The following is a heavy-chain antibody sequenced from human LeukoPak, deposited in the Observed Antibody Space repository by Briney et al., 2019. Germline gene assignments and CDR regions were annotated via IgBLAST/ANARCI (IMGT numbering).Heavy chain of an antibody. CDR3: ARQRRGQDWYMDY. J-gene: IGHJ4*02. CDR2: IFYSGST. D-gene: IGHD3-9*01. V-gene: IGHV4-39*01. Sequence: GSLRLSCAASGFTFDRHAMCWVRQPPGKGLEWIGSIFYSGSTYYNPSLKSRVTISVDTSKNQFSLRLSSVTAADMAVYYCARQRRGQDWYMDYWGQGTPVTVSS. CDR1: GFTFDRHA.